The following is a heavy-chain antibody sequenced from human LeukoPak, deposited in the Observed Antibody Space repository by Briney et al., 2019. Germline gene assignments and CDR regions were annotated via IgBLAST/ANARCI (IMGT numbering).Heavy chain of an antibody. CDR3: ARATPELNRPFDY. CDR1: GDTFTNSD. J-gene: IGHJ4*02. D-gene: IGHD3-10*01. CDR2: INSNSGST. Sequence: ASVKVSCKASGDTFTNSDIIWVRQATGQGLEWMGYINSNSGSTGSAQKFQGRVTMTRASSINTAYMELSSLRSEDTAVYYCARATPELNRPFDYWGQGTLVTVSS. V-gene: IGHV1-8*01.